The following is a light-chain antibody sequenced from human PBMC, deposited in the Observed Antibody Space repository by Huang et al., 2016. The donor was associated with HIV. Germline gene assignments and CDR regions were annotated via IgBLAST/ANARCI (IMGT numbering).Light chain of an antibody. CDR1: QRVSSSY. J-gene: IGKJ5*01. Sequence: EIVLTQSPGTLSLSPGERATLACRASQRVSSSYLAWYQQKPGQAPRLLIYGASNRATGIPDRFSGSGSGTDFTLTISRLEPEDFALYYCQQYGSSLISFGQGTRLEIK. CDR3: QQYGSSLIS. CDR2: GAS. V-gene: IGKV3-20*01.